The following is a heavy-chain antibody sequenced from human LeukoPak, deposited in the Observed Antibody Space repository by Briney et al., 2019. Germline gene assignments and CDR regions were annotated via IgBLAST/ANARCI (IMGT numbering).Heavy chain of an antibody. CDR1: GFTFSSYA. CDR3: ARGRYYDKSGYFDF. V-gene: IGHV3-23*01. CDR2: VSGSGGSA. J-gene: IGHJ4*02. Sequence: GGSLRLSCAASGFTFSSYAMSWVRQAPGKGLEWVSTVSGSGGSAYFADSVKGRFTISRDNSNNTLYLQMNSLRDEETAVYYCARGRYYDKSGYFDFWGQGTLVTISS. D-gene: IGHD3-22*01.